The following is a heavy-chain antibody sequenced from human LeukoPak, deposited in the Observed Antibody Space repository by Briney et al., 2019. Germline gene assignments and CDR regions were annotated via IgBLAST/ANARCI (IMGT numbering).Heavy chain of an antibody. D-gene: IGHD3-3*01. J-gene: IGHJ6*02. CDR1: GFTFSSYA. CDR3: AKDGGGSLEWLPPMDV. Sequence: GGSLRLSCAASGFTFSSYAMGWVRQAPGEGLEWVSSITGSGGSTYYGDSVKGRFTISRDNSKNTLYLQMNRLRVEDTAVYYCAKDGGGSLEWLPPMDVWGRGTTVTVSS. CDR2: ITGSGGST. V-gene: IGHV3-23*01.